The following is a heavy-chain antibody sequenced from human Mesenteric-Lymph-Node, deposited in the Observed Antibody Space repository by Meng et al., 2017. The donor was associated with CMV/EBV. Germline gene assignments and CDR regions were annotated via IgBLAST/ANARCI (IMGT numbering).Heavy chain of an antibody. Sequence: GESLKISCAASGFTFSSYAMSWVRQAPGKGLEWVALISYDGTDKYYADSVKGRFTISRDNPQNTLYLQMNSLRTEDTAVYYCAKDPSGSFYHYGMDVWGQGTTVTVSS. CDR1: GFTFSSYA. J-gene: IGHJ6*02. CDR3: AKDPSGSFYHYGMDV. CDR2: ISYDGTDK. V-gene: IGHV3-30-3*01. D-gene: IGHD6-6*01.